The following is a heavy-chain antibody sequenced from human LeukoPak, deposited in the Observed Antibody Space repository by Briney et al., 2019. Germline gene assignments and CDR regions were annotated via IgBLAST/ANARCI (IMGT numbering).Heavy chain of an antibody. D-gene: IGHD3-22*01. V-gene: IGHV3-23*01. CDR2: ISGSGGSA. CDR3: AKDCSGYSSGDAFDI. J-gene: IGHJ3*02. CDR1: GFTFSSYA. Sequence: GGSLRLSCAASGFTFSSYAMSWVRQAPGKGLEWVSAISGSGGSAYYADSVKGRFTISRDNSKNTLYLQMNSLRAEDTAVYYCAKDCSGYSSGDAFDIWGQGTMVTVSS.